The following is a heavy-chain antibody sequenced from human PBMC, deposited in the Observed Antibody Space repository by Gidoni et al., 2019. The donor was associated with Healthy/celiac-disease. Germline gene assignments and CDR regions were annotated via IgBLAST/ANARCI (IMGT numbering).Heavy chain of an antibody. V-gene: IGHV3-30*18. CDR2: ISYDGSNK. J-gene: IGHJ4*02. Sequence: ASGFTFSSYGMHWVRQAPGKGLEWVAVISYDGSNKYYADSVKGRFTISRDNSKNTLYLQMNSLRAEDTAVYYCAKDWGWLQIDYWGQGTLVTVSS. D-gene: IGHD5-12*01. CDR1: GFTFSSYG. CDR3: AKDWGWLQIDY.